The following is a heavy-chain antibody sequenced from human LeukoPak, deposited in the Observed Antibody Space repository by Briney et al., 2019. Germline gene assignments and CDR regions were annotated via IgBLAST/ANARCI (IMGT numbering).Heavy chain of an antibody. CDR3: AQGAPRLRYYYGMDV. V-gene: IGHV3-30-3*01. CDR2: ISYDGSNK. D-gene: IGHD3-16*01. Sequence: PGRSLRLSCAAPGFTFSSYTMHWVRQAPGKGLEWVAVISYDGSNKYYADSVKGRFTISRDNSKNTLYLQMNSLRAEDTAVYYCAQGAPRLRYYYGMDVWGQGTTVTVSS. J-gene: IGHJ6*02. CDR1: GFTFSSYT.